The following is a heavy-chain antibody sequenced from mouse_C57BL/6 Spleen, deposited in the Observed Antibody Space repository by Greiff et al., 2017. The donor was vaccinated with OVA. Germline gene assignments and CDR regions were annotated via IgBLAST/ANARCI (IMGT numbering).Heavy chain of an antibody. CDR1: GYTFTSYW. J-gene: IGHJ2*01. CDR2: IDPSDSYT. CDR3: ARWGYDYADY. Sequence: QVQLQQPGAELVMPGASVKLSCKASGYTFTSYWMHWVKQRPGQGLEWIGEIDPSDSYTNYNQKFKGKSTLTVDKSSSTAYMQLSSLTSEDSAVYYCARWGYDYADYWGQGTTLTVSS. V-gene: IGHV1-69*01. D-gene: IGHD2-4*01.